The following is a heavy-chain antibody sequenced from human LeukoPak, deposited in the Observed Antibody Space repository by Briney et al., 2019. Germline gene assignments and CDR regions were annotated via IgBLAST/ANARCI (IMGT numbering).Heavy chain of an antibody. D-gene: IGHD6-13*01. CDR1: GFTFSNYA. Sequence: GGSLRLSCAASGFTFSNYAMSWVRQAPGKGLEWVSVISGSGGSTYYADSVKGRFTISRDNPKNTLYLQMNSLRAEDTAVYYCAKTVGGRSSWYDSRYFDYWGQGTLVTVSS. CDR3: AKTVGGRSSWYDSRYFDY. V-gene: IGHV3-23*01. J-gene: IGHJ4*02. CDR2: ISGSGGST.